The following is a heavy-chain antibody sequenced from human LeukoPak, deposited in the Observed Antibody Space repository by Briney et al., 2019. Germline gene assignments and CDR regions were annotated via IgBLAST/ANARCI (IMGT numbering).Heavy chain of an antibody. J-gene: IGHJ4*02. CDR1: GGSISSNSYY. CDR3: ARGSSSSGVDY. CDR2: IYYSGST. V-gene: IGHV4-61*05. Sequence: PSETLSLTCTVSGGSISSNSYYWGWIRQPPGKGLEWIGYIYYSGSTNYNPSLKSRVTISVDTSKNQFSLKLSSVTAADTAVYYCARGSSSSGVDYWGQGTLVTVSS. D-gene: IGHD6-6*01.